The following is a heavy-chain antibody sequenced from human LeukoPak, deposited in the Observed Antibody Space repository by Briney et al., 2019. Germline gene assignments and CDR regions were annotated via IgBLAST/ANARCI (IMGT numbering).Heavy chain of an antibody. CDR2: ISYDGSNK. Sequence: AGRSLRLSCAASGFTFSSYAMHWVRQAPGKGLEWVAVISYDGSNKYYADSVKGRFTISRDNSKNTLYLQVNSLRAEDTAVYYCAGGNRWLQLDYWGQGTLVTVSS. J-gene: IGHJ4*02. V-gene: IGHV3-30-3*01. CDR1: GFTFSSYA. CDR3: AGGNRWLQLDY. D-gene: IGHD5-24*01.